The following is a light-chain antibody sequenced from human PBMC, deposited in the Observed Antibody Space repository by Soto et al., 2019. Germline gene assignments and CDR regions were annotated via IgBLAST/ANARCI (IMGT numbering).Light chain of an antibody. V-gene: IGKV3-20*01. CDR3: QQYGDSPAT. J-gene: IGKJ3*01. CDR2: RAF. CDR1: QSVSSSY. Sequence: EIVLTQSPGTLSLSPGERATLSCRASQSVSSSYLAWYQQKPGQAPRLLIYRAFNRATGIPDRFSGSGSGTDFTLTFSRLEPEDFAVYYCQQYGDSPATFGPGTKVDIK.